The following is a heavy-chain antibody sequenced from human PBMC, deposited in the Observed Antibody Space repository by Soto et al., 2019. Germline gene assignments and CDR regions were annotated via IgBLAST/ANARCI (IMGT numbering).Heavy chain of an antibody. J-gene: IGHJ4*02. CDR1: SGSISSGDDF. CDR3: GKGPSTDKVEY. CDR2: IYNGGTT. V-gene: IGHV4-30-4*01. Sequence: SETLSLTCTVTSGSISSGDDFWSWIRQSPDKGLEWIGHIYNGGTTRYNPSLTSRITISQDTSKTQFSLKLNSVSAADTAVYYCGKGPSTDKVEYWSQGTLVT. D-gene: IGHD4-4*01.